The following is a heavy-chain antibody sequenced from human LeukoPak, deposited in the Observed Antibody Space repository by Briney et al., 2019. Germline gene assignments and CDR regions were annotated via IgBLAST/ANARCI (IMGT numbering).Heavy chain of an antibody. CDR3: ARAGRFGYSVNYFDY. CDR1: GFTFGSYA. D-gene: IGHD2-15*01. Sequence: PGGSLRLSCAASGFTFGSYAMNWVRQAPGKGLEWVSAISGSGGSTYYADSVKGRFTISRDNSKNTLYLQMNSLRAEDTAVYYCARAGRFGYSVNYFDYWGQGTLVTVSS. CDR2: ISGSGGST. J-gene: IGHJ4*02. V-gene: IGHV3-23*01.